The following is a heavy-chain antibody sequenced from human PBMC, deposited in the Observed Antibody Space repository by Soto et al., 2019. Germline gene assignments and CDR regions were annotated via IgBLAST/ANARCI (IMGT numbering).Heavy chain of an antibody. J-gene: IGHJ4*02. Sequence: QVQLVQSGAEVKRPGASVKVSCKACGYSFTSTGISWVRQAPGQGPEWMGWTSTFNGEAKYAQKLQGRVTMTTDTSTTTAYMELRSLTSDDTAVYYCARDLDGSGSYFTDYWGQGTLVTVAS. D-gene: IGHD3-10*01. CDR1: GYSFTSTG. CDR3: ARDLDGSGSYFTDY. CDR2: TSTFNGEA. V-gene: IGHV1-18*01.